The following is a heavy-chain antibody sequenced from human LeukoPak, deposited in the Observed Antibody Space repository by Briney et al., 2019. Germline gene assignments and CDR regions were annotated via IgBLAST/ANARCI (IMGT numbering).Heavy chain of an antibody. V-gene: IGHV3-21*01. D-gene: IGHD5-18*01. J-gene: IGHJ4*02. CDR3: ARVLGPRGYSYGQEAY. CDR2: ISSSSSYI. Sequence: GGSLRLSCAASGFTFSSYSMNWVRQAPGKGLEWVSSISSSSSYIYYADSVKGRFTISRDNAKNSLYLQMNSLRAEDTAVYYCARVLGPRGYSYGQEAYWGQGTLVTVSS. CDR1: GFTFSSYS.